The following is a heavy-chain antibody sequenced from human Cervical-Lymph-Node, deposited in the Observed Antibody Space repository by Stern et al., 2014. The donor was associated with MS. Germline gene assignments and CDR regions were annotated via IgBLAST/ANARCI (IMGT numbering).Heavy chain of an antibody. D-gene: IGHD3-16*01. CDR2: MFYSGSA. CDR1: GVSITSYY. V-gene: IGHV4-59*01. J-gene: IGHJ6*02. Sequence: QVQLQESGPGLLKPSETLSLTCTVSGVSITSYYWSWIRQPPGQGLEWIGYMFYSGSANYNPSLKSRVTISVDTSKKQFSLKMSSVTPADTAVYYCARGGGNYYFGLDVWGQGTTVTVSS. CDR3: ARGGGNYYFGLDV.